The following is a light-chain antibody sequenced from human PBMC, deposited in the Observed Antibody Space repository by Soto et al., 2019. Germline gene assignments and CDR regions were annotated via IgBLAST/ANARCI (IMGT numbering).Light chain of an antibody. J-gene: IGLJ1*01. Sequence: QSALTQPASVSGSLGQSITISCTGTISDVGRFDVVSWFQQHPGQVPKLIIYEGSRRPSGVSSRFSGSKSGNTASLTISGIQAEDEADYYCCAYVGDRNYGFGAETKVXVL. V-gene: IGLV2-23*01. CDR2: EGS. CDR1: ISDVGRFDV. CDR3: CAYVGDRNYG.